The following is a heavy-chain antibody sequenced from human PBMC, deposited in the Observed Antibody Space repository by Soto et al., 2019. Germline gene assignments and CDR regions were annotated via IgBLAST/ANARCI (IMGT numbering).Heavy chain of an antibody. V-gene: IGHV1-69*01. D-gene: IGHD3-22*01. CDR1: GGTFSGYA. Sequence: VQLVQSGAEVKKAGSSVKVSCKASGGTFSGYAISWVRQAPGQGLEWMGGIIPIFGTANYAQKFQGRVTITADESTSTAYMELSSLRSEDTAVYYCARDASSYYYDSSGYYPLDAFDIWGQGTMVTVSS. CDR3: ARDASSYYYDSSGYYPLDAFDI. J-gene: IGHJ3*02. CDR2: IIPIFGTA.